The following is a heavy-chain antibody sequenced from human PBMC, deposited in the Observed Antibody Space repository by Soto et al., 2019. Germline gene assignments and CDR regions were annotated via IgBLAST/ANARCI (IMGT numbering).Heavy chain of an antibody. CDR1: GGSISSSSYY. D-gene: IGHD3-22*01. CDR2: IYYSGST. Sequence: SETLSLTCTVSGGSISSSSYYWGWIRQPPGKGLEWIGSIYYSGSTYYNPSLKSRVTISVDTSKNQFSLKLISVTAADTAVYYCARGGYYDSSGLYYWGQGTLVTVSS. J-gene: IGHJ4*02. CDR3: ARGGYYDSSGLYY. V-gene: IGHV4-39*07.